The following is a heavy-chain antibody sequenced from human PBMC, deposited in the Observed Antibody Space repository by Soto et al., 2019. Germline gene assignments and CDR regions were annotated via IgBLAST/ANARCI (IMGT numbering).Heavy chain of an antibody. CDR1: GGSVSSSSYY. CDR3: ARLRPPGNWFDP. CDR2: VYYSGTT. J-gene: IGHJ5*02. V-gene: IGHV4-39*01. Sequence: LSETLSLTCTVSGGSVSSSSYYWVWIRQPPGKGLEWIGDVYYSGTTHYNPSLKSRVTISVDTSKNQFSLRLSSVTAADTAVYYCARLRPPGNWFDPWGQGTLVTVSS.